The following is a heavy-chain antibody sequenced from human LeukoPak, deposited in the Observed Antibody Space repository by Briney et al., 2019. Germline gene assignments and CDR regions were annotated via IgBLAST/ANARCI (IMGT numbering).Heavy chain of an antibody. CDR3: AKDRPAFGGVIGNLDY. CDR2: ISGSGGRT. V-gene: IGHV3-23*01. D-gene: IGHD3-16*02. Sequence: QPGGSLRLSCAASGFTFSSYAMSWVRQAPGKGLEWVSGISGSGGRTYYADSVKGRFTISRGNSKNTLYLQMNSLRAEDTAVYYCAKDRPAFGGVIGNLDYWGQGTLVTVSS. J-gene: IGHJ4*02. CDR1: GFTFSSYA.